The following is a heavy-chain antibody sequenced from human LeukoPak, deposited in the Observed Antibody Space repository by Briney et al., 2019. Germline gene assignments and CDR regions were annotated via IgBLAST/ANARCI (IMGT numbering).Heavy chain of an antibody. CDR2: FDPEDGET. D-gene: IGHD3-3*01. CDR3: ATRWSGPVPPPGHAFDI. J-gene: IGHJ3*02. CDR1: GYTLTELS. V-gene: IGHV1-24*01. Sequence: VASVKVSCKVSGYTLTELSMHWVRQAPGKGLEWMGGFDPEDGETIYAQKFQGRVTMTEDTSTDTAYMELSSLRSEDTAVYYCATRWSGPVPPPGHAFDIWGQGTMVTVSS.